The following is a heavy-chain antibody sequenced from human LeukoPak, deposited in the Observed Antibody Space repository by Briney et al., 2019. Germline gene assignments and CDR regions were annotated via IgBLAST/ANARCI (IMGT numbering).Heavy chain of an antibody. CDR3: ARDRDDYGDYYYYGMDV. CDR1: GGSISSSSYY. V-gene: IGHV4-39*07. Sequence: SETLSLTCTVSGGSISSSSYYWGWIRQPPGKGLEWIGSIYYSGSTYYNPSLKSRVTISVDTSKNQFSLKLGSVTAADTAVYYCARDRDDYGDYYYYGMDVWGQGTTVTVSS. CDR2: IYYSGST. J-gene: IGHJ6*02. D-gene: IGHD4-17*01.